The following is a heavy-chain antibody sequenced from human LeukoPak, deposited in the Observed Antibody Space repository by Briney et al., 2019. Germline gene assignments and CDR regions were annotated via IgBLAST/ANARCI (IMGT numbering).Heavy chain of an antibody. V-gene: IGHV4-38-2*02. Sequence: SETLSLTCSVSGYSISSGYYWGWIRQPPGKGLEWIGSIYHSGSTYYNPSLKSRATISVDTSKNQFSLKLSSVTAADTAVYYCARDQDNNFYMDVWGKGTTVTVSS. J-gene: IGHJ6*03. D-gene: IGHD5-24*01. CDR2: IYHSGST. CDR1: GYSISSGYY. CDR3: ARDQDNNFYMDV.